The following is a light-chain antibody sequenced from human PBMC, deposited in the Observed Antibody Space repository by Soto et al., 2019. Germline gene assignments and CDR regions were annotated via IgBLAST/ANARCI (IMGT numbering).Light chain of an antibody. CDR1: QGISNY. J-gene: IGKJ5*01. V-gene: IGKV1-27*01. Sequence: IRMTQSPSSLSASVRDEGTITCRASQGISNYLAWYQQKPGKVPKLLIYAASTLQSGVPSRFSGSGSGTDFTLTISSLQPEDVATYYCQKYNSAPPQITCGQGTRL. CDR3: QKYNSAPPQIT. CDR2: AAS.